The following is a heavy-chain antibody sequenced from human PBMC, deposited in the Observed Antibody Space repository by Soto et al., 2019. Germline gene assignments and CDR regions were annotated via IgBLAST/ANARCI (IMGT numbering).Heavy chain of an antibody. CDR3: ARLHGKVLLSRLDYYYYYGMDV. J-gene: IGHJ6*02. CDR2: IYPGDSDT. Sequence: GESLKISCKGSGYSFTSYWIGWVRQMPGKGLEWMGIIYPGDSDTRYSPSFQGQVTISADKSISTAYLQWSSLKASDTTMYYCARLHGKVLLSRLDYYYYYGMDVWGQGTTVTVSS. D-gene: IGHD2-15*01. CDR1: GYSFTSYW. V-gene: IGHV5-51*01.